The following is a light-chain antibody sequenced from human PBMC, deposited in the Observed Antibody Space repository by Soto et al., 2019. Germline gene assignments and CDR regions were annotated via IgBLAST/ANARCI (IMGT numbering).Light chain of an antibody. V-gene: IGKV3-20*01. Sequence: EIVLTQSPVTLSLSPGERATLSCRASQSVSSSYLAWYQQKPGQAPRLLIYGASSGATGIPDRFSGSGSGTDFTLTISRLEPEDFAVYYRQQYTDWPLTFGQGTKVDIK. J-gene: IGKJ1*01. CDR3: QQYTDWPLT. CDR1: QSVSSSY. CDR2: GAS.